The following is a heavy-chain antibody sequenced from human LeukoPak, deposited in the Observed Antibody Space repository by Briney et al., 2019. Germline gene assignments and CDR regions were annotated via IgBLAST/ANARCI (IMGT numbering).Heavy chain of an antibody. J-gene: IGHJ4*02. CDR3: ARGYGSDY. D-gene: IGHD3-10*01. V-gene: IGHV3-74*01. CDR1: GFTFSSYW. CDR2: VNSDGSST. Sequence: GGSLRLSCAASGFTFSSYWMHWVRQAPGGGLVWVSRVNSDGSSTSYADSVKGRFTISRDNAKNTLYLQMNSLRAEDTAVYYCARGYGSDYWGQGTLVTVSS.